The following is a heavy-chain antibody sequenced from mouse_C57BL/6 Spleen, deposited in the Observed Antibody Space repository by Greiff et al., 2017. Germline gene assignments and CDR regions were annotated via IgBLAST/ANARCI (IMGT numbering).Heavy chain of an antibody. V-gene: IGHV2-2*01. CDR2: IWSGGST. J-gene: IGHJ4*01. CDR3: ARNGDYGSRYAMDY. CDR1: GFSLTSYG. Sequence: QLVESGPGLVQPSQSLSITCTVSGFSLTSYGVHWVRQSPGKGLEWLGVIWSGGSTDYNAAFISRLSISKDNSKSQVFFKMNSLQADDTAIYYCARNGDYGSRYAMDYWGQGTSVTVSS. D-gene: IGHD1-1*01.